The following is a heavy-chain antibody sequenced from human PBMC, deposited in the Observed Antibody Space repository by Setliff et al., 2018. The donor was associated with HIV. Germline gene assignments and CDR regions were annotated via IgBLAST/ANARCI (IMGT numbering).Heavy chain of an antibody. J-gene: IGHJ5*01. CDR3: AGHPVTSGWLSLNWFDP. Sequence: SETLSLTCTISGGSISSGSYYWSWIRQPAGKGLEWIGRIYTSGSTNYNPSLRSRAAISIDTSKSQISLKVRSVTAADTAVYFCAGHPVTSGWLSLNWFDPWGQGILVTVSS. CDR2: IYTSGST. D-gene: IGHD6-19*01. CDR1: GGSISSGSYY. V-gene: IGHV4-61*02.